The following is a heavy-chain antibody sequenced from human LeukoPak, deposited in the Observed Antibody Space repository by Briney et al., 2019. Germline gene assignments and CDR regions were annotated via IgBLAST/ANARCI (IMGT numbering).Heavy chain of an antibody. D-gene: IGHD6-6*01. CDR3: ARTARAPGY. Sequence: GGSLRLSCSASGFTFSDYYMSWLRQAPGKGLEYLSYISGTSSDTNYADSVRGRFTIYRDNAENSLYLQMNSLRVEDTAVYYCARTARAPGYWGQGTLVTVS. CDR1: GFTFSDYY. J-gene: IGHJ4*02. V-gene: IGHV3-11*06. CDR2: ISGTSSDT.